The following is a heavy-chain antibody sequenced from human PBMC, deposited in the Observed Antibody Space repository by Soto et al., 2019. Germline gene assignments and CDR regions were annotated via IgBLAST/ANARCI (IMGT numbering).Heavy chain of an antibody. Sequence: QVQLVESGGGVVQPGRSLRLSCAASGFTFSSYGMHWVRQAPGKGLEWVAVISYDGSNKYYADCVKGRFTISRDNSKNTLYLQMNILRAEDTDVYYCAKAGNAADDYWGQGTLVTVSS. J-gene: IGHJ4*02. V-gene: IGHV3-30*18. CDR3: AKAGNAADDY. D-gene: IGHD4-4*01. CDR1: GFTFSSYG. CDR2: ISYDGSNK.